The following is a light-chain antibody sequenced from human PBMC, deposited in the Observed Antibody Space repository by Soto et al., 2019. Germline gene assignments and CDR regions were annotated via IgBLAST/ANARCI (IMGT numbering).Light chain of an antibody. CDR2: DIS. CDR3: QQYKNCPS. CDR1: QTVSRN. V-gene: IGKV3-15*01. J-gene: IGKJ5*01. Sequence: EVVMTQSPATLSVSPGERATLSCRASQTVSRNLAWYQQSPGQAPRLLIYDISNRATVVPARFSGSGSETEYTLTIRSLQSEDFAVYFCQQYKNCPSSGQGTRLEIK.